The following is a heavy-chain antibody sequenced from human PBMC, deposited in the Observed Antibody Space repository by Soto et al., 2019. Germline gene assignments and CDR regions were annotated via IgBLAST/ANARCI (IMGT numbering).Heavy chain of an antibody. CDR1: GFTFSSYG. D-gene: IGHD3-9*01. CDR3: ARGGVTGYYGYYYGMDV. V-gene: IGHV3-33*01. Sequence: TGGSLRLSCAASGFTFSSYGMHWVRQAPGKGLEWVAVIWYDGSNKYYADSVKGRFTISRDNSKNTLYLQMNSLRAEDTAVYYCARGGVTGYYGYYYGMDVWGQGTTVTVSS. CDR2: IWYDGSNK. J-gene: IGHJ6*02.